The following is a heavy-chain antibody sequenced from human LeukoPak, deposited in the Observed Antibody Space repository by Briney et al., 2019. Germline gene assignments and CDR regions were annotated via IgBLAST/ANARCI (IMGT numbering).Heavy chain of an antibody. V-gene: IGHV4-39*01. CDR3: ARHLRAIDYYDSSGYFPDY. Sequence: PSETLSLTCTVSGGSISSSSYYWGWIRQPAGKGLEWIGSIYYSGSTYYNPSLKSRVTISVDTSKNQFSLKLSSVTAADTAVYYCARHLRAIDYYDSSGYFPDYWGQGTLVTVSS. D-gene: IGHD3-22*01. CDR1: GGSISSSSYY. CDR2: IYYSGST. J-gene: IGHJ4*02.